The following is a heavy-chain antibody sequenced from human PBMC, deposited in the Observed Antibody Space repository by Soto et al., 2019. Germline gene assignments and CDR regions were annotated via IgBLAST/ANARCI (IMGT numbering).Heavy chain of an antibody. D-gene: IGHD1-20*01. J-gene: IGHJ6*02. CDR2: IIPIFGTA. Sequence: GASVKVSCKASGGTFSSYAINWVRQAPGQGLEWMGGIIPIFGTADYAQKFQGRVTITADESTSTAYMELSSLRSEDTAVYYCARSITGTVSYHYGMDVWGQGTTVTVSS. V-gene: IGHV1-69*13. CDR3: ARSITGTVSYHYGMDV. CDR1: GGTFSSYA.